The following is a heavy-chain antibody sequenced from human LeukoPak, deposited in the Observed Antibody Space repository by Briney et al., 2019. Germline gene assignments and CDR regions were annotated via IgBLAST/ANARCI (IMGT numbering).Heavy chain of an antibody. D-gene: IGHD3-10*01. CDR2: IYYSGST. CDR1: GGSISSSSYY. Sequence: SETLSLTCTVSGGSISSSSYYWGWIRQPPGKGLEWIGSIYYSGSTYYNPSLKSRVTISVDTSKNQFSLKLSSVTAADTAVYYCAREDTMVRGVFSPNWFDPWGQGTLVTVSS. V-gene: IGHV4-39*07. J-gene: IGHJ5*02. CDR3: AREDTMVRGVFSPNWFDP.